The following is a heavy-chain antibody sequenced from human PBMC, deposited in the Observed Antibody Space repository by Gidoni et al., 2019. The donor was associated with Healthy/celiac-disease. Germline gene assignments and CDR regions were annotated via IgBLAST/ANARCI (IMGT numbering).Heavy chain of an antibody. Sequence: DGLEWIGSIYYSGSTYYNPSLKSRVTISVDTSKNQFSLKLSSVTAADTAVYYCARGEQLVPGRWGQGTLVTVSS. D-gene: IGHD6-6*01. CDR2: IYYSGST. CDR3: ARGEQLVPGR. V-gene: IGHV4-39*01. J-gene: IGHJ4*02.